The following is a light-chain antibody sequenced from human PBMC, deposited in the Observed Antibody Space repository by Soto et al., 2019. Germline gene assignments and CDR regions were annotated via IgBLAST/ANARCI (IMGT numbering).Light chain of an antibody. Sequence: EIVLTQSPGPLSLSPGERATLSCRASKSVSSTYLAWYQQKPGQAPRLLISGASNRATGIPDRFSGSGSGTDFTLTISRLEPEDFAVYYCQQYGGSRWTFGQGTRVDI. V-gene: IGKV3-20*01. CDR1: KSVSSTY. CDR2: GAS. J-gene: IGKJ1*01. CDR3: QQYGGSRWT.